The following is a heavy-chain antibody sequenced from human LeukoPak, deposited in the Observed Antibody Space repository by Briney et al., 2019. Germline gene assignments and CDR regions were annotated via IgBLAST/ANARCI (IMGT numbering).Heavy chain of an antibody. CDR1: GFTFSSYV. CDR3: ARDFGWLSGFDY. D-gene: IGHD3-9*01. J-gene: IGHJ4*02. Sequence: PGGSLRLSCAASGFTFSSYVMHWVRQAPGEGLEWVAVISFDGSNKYYGDSPKGRFTISRDNSKNTLYLQMNSLRGEDMAIYYCARDFGWLSGFDYWGQGTLVTVSS. V-gene: IGHV3-30-3*01. CDR2: ISFDGSNK.